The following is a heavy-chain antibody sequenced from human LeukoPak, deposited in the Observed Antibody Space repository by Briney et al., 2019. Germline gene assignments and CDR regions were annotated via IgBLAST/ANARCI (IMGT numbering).Heavy chain of an antibody. CDR2: INPSDGST. J-gene: IGHJ3*02. CDR1: GYTFTNYY. D-gene: IGHD2-2*01. Sequence: ASVKVSCKASGYTFTNYYMHWVRQAPGQGLEWMGTINPSDGSTSYAQKFQGRVTMTRDTSTSTVYMELSSLRSEDTAVYYCAGDSDIVAVPAALYAFDMWGQGTMVTVSS. V-gene: IGHV1-46*01. CDR3: AGDSDIVAVPAALYAFDM.